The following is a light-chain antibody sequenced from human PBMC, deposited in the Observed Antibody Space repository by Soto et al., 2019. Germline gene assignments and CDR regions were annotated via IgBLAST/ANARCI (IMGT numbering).Light chain of an antibody. Sequence: DIPMTQSPSTLSASVGDRVTITCRASQSVSSWLAWYQQKPGKAHNLLIYKASSLESGFPSRFSGRGSGTELTPTISSLQPDDVATYDSQQYNSYSVTFGQGTQVAIK. CDR2: KAS. V-gene: IGKV1-5*03. CDR3: QQYNSYSVT. J-gene: IGKJ1*01. CDR1: QSVSSW.